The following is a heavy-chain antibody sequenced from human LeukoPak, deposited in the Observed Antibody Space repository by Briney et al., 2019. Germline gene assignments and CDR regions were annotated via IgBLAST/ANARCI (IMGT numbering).Heavy chain of an antibody. V-gene: IGHV3-30*18. CDR2: TPYDGTNK. J-gene: IGHJ4*02. CDR3: AKDTDYGDHTVDY. Sequence: PGGSLRLSCAASGFTFSSYGMHWVRQAPGKGLEWVAITPYDGTNKYYGDSVKGRFTISRDNSKNTLYLQMNSLRVEDTAVYYCAKDTDYGDHTVDYWGQGTLVTVSS. CDR1: GFTFSSYG. D-gene: IGHD4-17*01.